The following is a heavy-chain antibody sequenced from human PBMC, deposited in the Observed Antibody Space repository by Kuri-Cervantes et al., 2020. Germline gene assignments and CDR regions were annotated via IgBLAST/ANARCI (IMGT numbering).Heavy chain of an antibody. CDR3: ARHSSRWGMDV. V-gene: IGHV1-18*01. Sequence: ASVKVSCKPSGYTFTSYGISWVRQAPGQGLEWMGWISAYNGNTNYAQKLQGRVTMTTDTSTSTAYMELRSLRAEDTAVYYCARHSSRWGMDVWGQGTTVTVSS. CDR1: GYTFTSYG. CDR2: ISAYNGNT. J-gene: IGHJ6*02. D-gene: IGHD6-13*01.